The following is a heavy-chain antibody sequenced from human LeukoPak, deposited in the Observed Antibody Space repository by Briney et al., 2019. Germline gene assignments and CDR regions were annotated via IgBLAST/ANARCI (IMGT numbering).Heavy chain of an antibody. V-gene: IGHV1-2*06. CDR3: ARDYDFWSGYYWDY. J-gene: IGHJ4*02. D-gene: IGHD3-3*01. CDR1: GYTFTGYY. CDR2: INPNSGGT. Sequence: ASVKASCKASGYTFTGYYMHWVRQAPGQGLEWMGRINPNSGGTNYAQKFQGRVTMTRDTSISTAYMELSRLRSDDTAVYYCARDYDFWSGYYWDYWGQGTLVTVSS.